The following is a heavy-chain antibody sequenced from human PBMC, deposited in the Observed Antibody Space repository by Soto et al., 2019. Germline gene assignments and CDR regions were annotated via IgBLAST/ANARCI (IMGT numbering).Heavy chain of an antibody. V-gene: IGHV3-23*01. CDR1: GFPFSTYT. Sequence: EVQLLESGGGLVQPGGSLRLSCAASGFPFSTYTMSWVRLAPGKGLEWVSGIYGGGGGETFYARSVRGRFTISRDNSNSILYLQMNGLRVEDTGIYYCAKDRHPDGRWPFDRWGQGILIIVSS. CDR2: IYGGGGGET. D-gene: IGHD2-8*01. CDR3: AKDRHPDGRWPFDR. J-gene: IGHJ4*02.